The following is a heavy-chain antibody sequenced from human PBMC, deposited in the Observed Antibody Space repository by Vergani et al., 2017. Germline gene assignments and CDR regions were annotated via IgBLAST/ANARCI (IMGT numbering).Heavy chain of an antibody. Sequence: QVQLVESGGGVVQPGRSLRLSCAASGFTFSSYAMHWVRQAPGKGLEWVAVISYDGSNKYYADSVKGRFTISRDNSKNTLYLQMNSLRAEDTAVYYCARAMVVARNWFDPWGQGTLVTVSS. J-gene: IGHJ5*02. CDR2: ISYDGSNK. CDR3: ARAMVVARNWFDP. D-gene: IGHD2-15*01. CDR1: GFTFSSYA. V-gene: IGHV3-30-3*01.